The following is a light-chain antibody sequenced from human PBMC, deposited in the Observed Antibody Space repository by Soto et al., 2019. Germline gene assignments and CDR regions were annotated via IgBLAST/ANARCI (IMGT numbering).Light chain of an antibody. CDR2: EVS. V-gene: IGLV2-8*01. CDR1: SSDVGAYNY. CDR3: TSYAGSNIWV. Sequence: QSVLTQPPSASGSPGQSVTISCTGTSSDVGAYNYVSWYQQYPGKAPKLLIYEVSKRPSGVPDRFSGSKSGKTASLTVSGLQPEDEADYHSTSYAGSNIWVFGGGTKLTVL. J-gene: IGLJ3*02.